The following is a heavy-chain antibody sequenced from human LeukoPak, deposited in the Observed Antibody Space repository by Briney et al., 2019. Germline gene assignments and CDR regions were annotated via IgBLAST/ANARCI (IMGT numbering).Heavy chain of an antibody. D-gene: IGHD3-22*01. Sequence: ASVKVSCKAAGYTFISYYIHWVRHAPGQGLEWMARINPNNDATNYAQKFHGRMTMTRDTSINTAYIQLRGLTSDEAPIFYCLRDRYYDSSGPNRGERALEMWGRGT. CDR1: GYTFISYY. CDR2: INPNNDAT. V-gene: IGHV1-2*02. J-gene: IGHJ3*02. CDR3: LRDRYYDSSGPNRGERALEM.